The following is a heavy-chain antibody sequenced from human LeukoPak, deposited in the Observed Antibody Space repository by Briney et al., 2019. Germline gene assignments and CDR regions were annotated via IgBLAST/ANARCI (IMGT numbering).Heavy chain of an antibody. CDR2: IHTSGIT. D-gene: IGHD3-16*01. V-gene: IGHV4-4*07. CDR1: GASISTYY. CDR3: ARDYTPGWGTYFDY. Sequence: SETLSLTCTVSGASISTYYWSWIRLPAGKGLEWIGRIHTSGITIYNPSLNSRVTISVDKSTNQFSLELSSVTAADTAVYYCARDYTPGWGTYFDYWGQGILVTVSS. J-gene: IGHJ4*02.